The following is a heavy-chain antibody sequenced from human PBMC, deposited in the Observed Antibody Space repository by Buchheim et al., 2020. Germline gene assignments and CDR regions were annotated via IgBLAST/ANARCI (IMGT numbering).Heavy chain of an antibody. CDR2: ISYDGSNK. V-gene: IGHV3-30*18. J-gene: IGHJ6*02. CDR3: AKDRTCSSTSCHGYYYYGMDV. Sequence: QVQLVESGGGVVQPGRSLRLSCAASGFTFSSYGMHWVRQAPGKGLEWVAVISYDGSNKYYADYVKGRFTISRDNSKNKLYLQMNSLRAEDTAVYYCAKDRTCSSTSCHGYYYYGMDVWGQGTT. D-gene: IGHD2-2*01. CDR1: GFTFSSYG.